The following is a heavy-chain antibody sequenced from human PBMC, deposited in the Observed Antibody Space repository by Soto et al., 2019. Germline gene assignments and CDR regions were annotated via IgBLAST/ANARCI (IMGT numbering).Heavy chain of an antibody. Sequence: PGGSLRLSCAASGFTFSSYAMSWVRQAPGKGLEWVSAISGSGGSTYYADSVKGRFTISRDNSKNTLYLQMNSLRAEDTAVYYCAKCPVRGVITKTNWFDPWGQGTLVTVSS. D-gene: IGHD3-10*02. CDR2: ISGSGGST. CDR1: GFTFSSYA. CDR3: AKCPVRGVITKTNWFDP. V-gene: IGHV3-23*01. J-gene: IGHJ5*02.